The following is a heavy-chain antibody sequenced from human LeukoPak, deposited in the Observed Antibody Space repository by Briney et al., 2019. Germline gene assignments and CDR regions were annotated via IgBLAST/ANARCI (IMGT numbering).Heavy chain of an antibody. D-gene: IGHD6-13*01. V-gene: IGHV3-33*01. CDR1: GFTFSSYG. Sequence: GGSLRLSCAASGFTFSSYGMHWVRQAPGKGLEWVAVIWYDGSNKYYADSVKGRFTISRDNSKNTLYLQMNSLRAEDTAVYYCARGGIIAAAPFDYWGQGTLVTVFS. CDR2: IWYDGSNK. CDR3: ARGGIIAAAPFDY. J-gene: IGHJ4*02.